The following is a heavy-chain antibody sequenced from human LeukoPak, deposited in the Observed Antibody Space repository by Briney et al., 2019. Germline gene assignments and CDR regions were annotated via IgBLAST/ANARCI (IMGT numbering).Heavy chain of an antibody. J-gene: IGHJ3*02. CDR1: GFTFSSYG. Sequence: PGGSLRLSCAASGFTFSSYGMHWVRQAPGKGLEWVAFIRYDGSNKYYADSVKGRFTISRDNSKNTLYLQMNSLRAEDTAVYYCAKNMVRGVMSYAFDIWGRGTMVTVSS. V-gene: IGHV3-30*02. CDR2: IRYDGSNK. D-gene: IGHD3-10*01. CDR3: AKNMVRGVMSYAFDI.